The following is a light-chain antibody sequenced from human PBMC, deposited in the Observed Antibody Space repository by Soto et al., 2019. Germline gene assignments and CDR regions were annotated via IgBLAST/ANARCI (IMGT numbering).Light chain of an antibody. CDR3: SSYTGSTTLVV. J-gene: IGLJ2*01. V-gene: IGLV2-14*03. CDR1: SSDVGGYNY. CDR2: DVS. Sequence: QSALTQPASVSGSPGQSITISCAGTSSDVGGYNYVSWYQQHPGKAPKLMIYDVSNRPSWVSNRFSGSRSGNTASLTISGLQAEDEAHYYCSSYTGSTTLVVFGGGTKLTVL.